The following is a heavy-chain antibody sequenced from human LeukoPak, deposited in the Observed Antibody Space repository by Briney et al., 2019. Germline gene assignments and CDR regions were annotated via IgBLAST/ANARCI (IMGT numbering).Heavy chain of an antibody. D-gene: IGHD3-3*01. J-gene: IGHJ5*02. V-gene: IGHV1-18*01. CDR1: GYTFTSYG. CDR3: ARGGVHDFWSGNWLDP. CDR2: ISAYNGNT. Sequence: GASVKVSCKASGYTFTSYGISWVRQAPGQGLEWMGWISAYNGNTNYAQKLQGRVTMTTDTSTSTAYMELRSLRSDDTAVYYCARGGVHDFWSGNWLDPWGQGTLVTVSS.